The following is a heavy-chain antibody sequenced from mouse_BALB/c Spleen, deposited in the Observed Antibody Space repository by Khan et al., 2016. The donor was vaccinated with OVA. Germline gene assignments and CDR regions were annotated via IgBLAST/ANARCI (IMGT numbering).Heavy chain of an antibody. Sequence: VQLQQSGPELVKPGASVKVSCKSSGYTFTSYVMHWVKQKPGQGLEWIGYFNPYNDGTKYNEKFKGKATLTSDKSSSTAYMDLSGLTSEDSAVYYGARWGLYGYPFVYWGQGTLVTVSA. J-gene: IGHJ3*01. V-gene: IGHV1S136*01. CDR1: GYTFTSYV. CDR3: ARWGLYGYPFVY. D-gene: IGHD1-2*01. CDR2: FNPYNDGT.